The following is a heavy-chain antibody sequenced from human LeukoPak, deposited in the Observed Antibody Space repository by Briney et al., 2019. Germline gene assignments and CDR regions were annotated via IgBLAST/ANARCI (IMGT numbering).Heavy chain of an antibody. J-gene: IGHJ5*02. Sequence: ASVKVSCKVSGYTLTELSMHWVRQAPGKGLEWMGGFDPEDGETIYAQKFQGRVTMTEDTSTDTAYMELSSLRSEDTAVYYCATEEGSYDARKKGYWFDPWGQGTLVTVSS. CDR3: ATEEGSYDARKKGYWFDP. V-gene: IGHV1-24*01. D-gene: IGHD3-16*01. CDR1: GYTLTELS. CDR2: FDPEDGET.